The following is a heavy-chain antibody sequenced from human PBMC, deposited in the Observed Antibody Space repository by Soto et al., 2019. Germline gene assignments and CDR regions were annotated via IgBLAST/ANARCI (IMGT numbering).Heavy chain of an antibody. V-gene: IGHV1-69*12. D-gene: IGHD6-19*01. CDR3: KASHGSGWYREFDY. CDR2: IIPIFGTA. Sequence: QVQLVQSGAEVKKPGSSVKVSCKASGGTFSSYAISGVRQAPGQGLEWMGGIIPIFGTANYAQKFQGRVTITADESTSTAYMELSSLRSEDTAVYYCKASHGSGWYREFDYWGQGTLVTVSS. J-gene: IGHJ4*02. CDR1: GGTFSSYA.